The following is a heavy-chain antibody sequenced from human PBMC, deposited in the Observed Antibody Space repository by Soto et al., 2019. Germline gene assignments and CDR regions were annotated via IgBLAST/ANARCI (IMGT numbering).Heavy chain of an antibody. J-gene: IGHJ4*02. CDR3: ARDNGDPAPFYFDY. D-gene: IGHD4-17*01. V-gene: IGHV1-18*01. CDR2: ISAYNGNT. CDR1: GYTFTSYG. Sequence: GASVKVSCKASGYTFTSYGISWVRQAPGQGLEWMGWISAYNGNTNYAQKLQGRVTMTTDTSTSTAYMELSSLRSEDTAVYYCARDNGDPAPFYFDYWGQGTLLTVSS.